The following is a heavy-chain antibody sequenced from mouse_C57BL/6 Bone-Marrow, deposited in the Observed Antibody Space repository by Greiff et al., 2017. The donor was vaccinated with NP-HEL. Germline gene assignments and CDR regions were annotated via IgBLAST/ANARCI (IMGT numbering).Heavy chain of an antibody. CDR2: IWTGGGT. J-gene: IGHJ1*03. CDR3: ARKGGYSPHWYFDV. CDR1: GFSLTSYA. D-gene: IGHD1-1*02. V-gene: IGHV2-9-1*01. Sequence: VKLVESGPGLVAPSQSLSITCTVSGFSLTSYAISWVRQPPGKGLEWLGVIWTGGGTNYNSALKSRLSISKDNSKSQVFLKMNSLQTDDTARYYCARKGGYSPHWYFDVWGTGTTVTVSS.